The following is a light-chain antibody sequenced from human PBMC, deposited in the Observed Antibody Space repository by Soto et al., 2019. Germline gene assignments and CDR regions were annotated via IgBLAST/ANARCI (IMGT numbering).Light chain of an antibody. J-gene: IGKJ4*01. CDR1: QSVSSSY. CDR2: DAS. CDR3: QQYGSSPLT. V-gene: IGKV3D-20*01. Sequence: DIVLTQSPATLSLSPGERATLSCGASQSVSSSYLAWYQHNPGLAPTIRIYDASSRATGIPDRFSGSGSGTHFTLTISNLVHEDIAVYYCQQYGSSPLTFGGGTKVEIK.